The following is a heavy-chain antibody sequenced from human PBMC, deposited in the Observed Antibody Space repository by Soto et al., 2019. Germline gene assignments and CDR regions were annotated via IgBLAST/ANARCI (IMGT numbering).Heavy chain of an antibody. Sequence: SDTLSLTCTVSGGSISSYYWSWIRQPPGKGLEWIGYIYYSGSTNYNPSLKSRVTISVDTSKNRFSLKLSSVTAADTAVYYCARVDPKRGYYFDYWGQGTLVTVSS. CDR1: GGSISSYY. CDR3: ARVDPKRGYYFDY. D-gene: IGHD3-10*01. CDR2: IYYSGST. V-gene: IGHV4-59*01. J-gene: IGHJ4*02.